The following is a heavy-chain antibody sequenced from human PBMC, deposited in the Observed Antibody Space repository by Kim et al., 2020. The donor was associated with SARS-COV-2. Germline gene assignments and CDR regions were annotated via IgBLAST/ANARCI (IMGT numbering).Heavy chain of an antibody. D-gene: IGHD3-22*01. Sequence: GGSLRLSCAASGFTFDDYAMHWVRQAPGKGLEWVSLISGDGGSTYYADSVKGRFTISRDNSKNSLYLQMNSLRTEDTALYYCAKSYDSSGYYWGFVDYWGQGALVTVSS. CDR3: AKSYDSSGYYWGFVDY. J-gene: IGHJ4*02. V-gene: IGHV3-43*02. CDR1: GFTFDDYA. CDR2: ISGDGGST.